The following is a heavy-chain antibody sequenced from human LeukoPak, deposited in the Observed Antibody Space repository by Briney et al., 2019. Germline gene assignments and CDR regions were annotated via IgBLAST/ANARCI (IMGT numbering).Heavy chain of an antibody. CDR2: IRYDGSNK. V-gene: IGHV3-30*02. CDR1: GFTFSSYG. D-gene: IGHD2-15*01. CDR3: AAYCSGGSCYSAEYYYYGMDV. Sequence: GGSLRLSCAASGFTFSSYGMHWVRQAPGKGLEWVAFIRYDGSNKYYADSVKGRFTTSRDNSKNTLYLQMNSLRAEDTAVYYCAAYCSGGSCYSAEYYYYGMDVWGQGTTVTVSS. J-gene: IGHJ6*02.